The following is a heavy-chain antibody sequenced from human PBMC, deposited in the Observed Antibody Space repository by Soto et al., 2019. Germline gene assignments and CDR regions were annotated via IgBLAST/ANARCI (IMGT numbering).Heavy chain of an antibody. Sequence: QVPLVQSGAEVKKPGASVKVSCKASGYTFTSYGISWVRQAPGQGLEWMGWISAYNGNTNYAQKLQGRVTMTTDTSTSTAYMELRSLRSDDTAVYYCARDKVPDRRGQPRGGAFDIWGQGTMVTVSS. CDR2: ISAYNGNT. V-gene: IGHV1-18*01. CDR1: GYTFTSYG. D-gene: IGHD3-10*01. J-gene: IGHJ3*02. CDR3: ARDKVPDRRGQPRGGAFDI.